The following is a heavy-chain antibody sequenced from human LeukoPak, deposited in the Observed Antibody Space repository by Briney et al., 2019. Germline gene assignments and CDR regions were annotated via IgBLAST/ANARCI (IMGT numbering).Heavy chain of an antibody. CDR2: INPSGGST. J-gene: IGHJ4*02. CDR3: ARAAAGTWYFDY. CDR1: GYTFTGYY. Sequence: ASVKVSCKASGYTFTGYYMHWVRQAPGQGLEWMGIINPSGGSTSYAQKFQGRVTMTRDTSTSTVYMELSSLRSVDTAVYYCARAAAGTWYFDYWGQGTLVTVSS. D-gene: IGHD6-13*01. V-gene: IGHV1-46*01.